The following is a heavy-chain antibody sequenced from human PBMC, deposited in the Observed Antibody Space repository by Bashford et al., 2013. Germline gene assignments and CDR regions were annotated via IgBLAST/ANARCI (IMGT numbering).Heavy chain of an antibody. CDR2: ISSSGSTI. CDR3: ARPNYDFWSAGGYYYYGMDV. Sequence: GGSLRLSCAASGFTFSSYEMNWVRQAPGKGLEWVSYISSSGSTIYYADSVKGRFTISRDNAKNSLYLQMNSLRAEDTAVYYCARPNYDFWSAGGYYYYGMDVWGQGTTVTVSS. CDR1: GFTFSSYE. V-gene: IGHV3-48*03. J-gene: IGHJ6*02. D-gene: IGHD3-3*01.